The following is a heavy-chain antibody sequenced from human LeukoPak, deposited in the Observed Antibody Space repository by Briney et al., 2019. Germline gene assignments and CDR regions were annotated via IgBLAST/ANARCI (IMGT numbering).Heavy chain of an antibody. CDR2: MYYSGHS. CDR1: GGSFTNYY. V-gene: IGHV4-59*01. J-gene: IGHJ4*02. CDR3: ARTEMATSPRGYFDF. Sequence: SETLSLTCTVSGGSFTNYYWSWIRQHPGKGLEWIGFMYYSGHSNYNPSLQSRVSMSVDTSKRQFSLTLSSVTAADTAVYYCARTEMATSPRGYFDFWSQGTLVTVSS. D-gene: IGHD5-24*01.